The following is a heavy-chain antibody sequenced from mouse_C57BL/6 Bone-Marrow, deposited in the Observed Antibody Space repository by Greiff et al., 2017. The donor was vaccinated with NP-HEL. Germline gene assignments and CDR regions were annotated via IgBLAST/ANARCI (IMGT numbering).Heavy chain of an antibody. CDR2: ISYDGSN. V-gene: IGHV3-6*01. CDR1: GYSITSGYY. J-gene: IGHJ4*01. D-gene: IGHD1-1*01. CDR3: ARDYYYGSTPYYYAMDY. Sequence: ESGPGLVKPSQSLSLTCSVTGYSITSGYYWNWIRQFPGNKLEWMGYISYDGSNNYNPSLKNRISITRDTSKNQFFLKLNSVTTEDTATYYCARDYYYGSTPYYYAMDYWGQGTSVTVSS.